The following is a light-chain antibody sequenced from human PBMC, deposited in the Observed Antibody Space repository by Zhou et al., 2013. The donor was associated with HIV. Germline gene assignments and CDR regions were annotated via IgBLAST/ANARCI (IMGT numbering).Light chain of an antibody. Sequence: DIQMTQSLLTLSASVGDRVTITCRASQSISSRLAWYQQKPGKAPKLLIYEASSLEGGVPPRFSGSGSGTEFTLTISSLQSDDFAIYVCQQYNTSPWTFGQGPGWKS. CDR1: QSISSR. CDR3: QQYNTSPWT. V-gene: IGKV1-5*03. J-gene: IGKJ1*01. CDR2: EAS.